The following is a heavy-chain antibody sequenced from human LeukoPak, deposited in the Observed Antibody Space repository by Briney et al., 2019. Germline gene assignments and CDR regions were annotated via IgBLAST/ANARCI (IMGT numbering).Heavy chain of an antibody. CDR3: ARDYGDYGGLGY. V-gene: IGHV3-21*01. D-gene: IGHD4-17*01. CDR2: ISSSSSYI. J-gene: IGHJ4*02. Sequence: VSSISSSSSYIYYADSVKGRFTISRDNAKNSLYLQMNSLRAEDTAVYYCARDYGDYGGLGYWGQGTLVTVSS.